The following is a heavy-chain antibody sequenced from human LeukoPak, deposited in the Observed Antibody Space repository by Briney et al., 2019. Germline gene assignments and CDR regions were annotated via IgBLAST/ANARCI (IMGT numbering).Heavy chain of an antibody. J-gene: IGHJ3*02. D-gene: IGHD3-16*01. CDR2: IRPNSGGT. Sequence: ASVKVSCKASGYTFAAYYRYWVRQAPGQGLEWMGWIRPNSGGTNYTQKFQGRVTMTRDTSINTAYMELSRLTSDDTAVYFCATWGLHFDIWGQGTMVTVAS. CDR3: ATWGLHFDI. CDR1: GYTFAAYY. V-gene: IGHV1-2*02.